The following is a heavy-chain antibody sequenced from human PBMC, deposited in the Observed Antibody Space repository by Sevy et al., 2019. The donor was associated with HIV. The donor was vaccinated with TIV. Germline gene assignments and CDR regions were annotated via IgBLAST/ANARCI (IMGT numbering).Heavy chain of an antibody. CDR2: ISYDGSDK. Sequence: GGSLRLSCAASGFTFSGYGMHWVRQAPGKGLEWVAVISYDGSDKYYADSVKGRFTISRDNSKNTLYLQMNSLRAEDTAMYNCAKDRTGTTYLFDYWGQGTLVTVSS. CDR1: GFTFSGYG. D-gene: IGHD1-7*01. CDR3: AKDRTGTTYLFDY. J-gene: IGHJ4*02. V-gene: IGHV3-30*18.